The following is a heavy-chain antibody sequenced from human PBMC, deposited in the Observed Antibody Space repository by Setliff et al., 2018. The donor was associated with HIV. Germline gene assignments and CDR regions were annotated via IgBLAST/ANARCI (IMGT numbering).Heavy chain of an antibody. Sequence: ASVKVSCKVYGYTLSELSLHWVRQAPGKGLEWMGYFDPQDGETIYAQKFQGRVTMTEATSTDTAYMELSSLRSEDTAVYYCATLSWGLPRGFDNWGPGTLVTVSS. CDR1: GYTLSELS. J-gene: IGHJ4*02. CDR2: FDPQDGET. CDR3: ATLSWGLPRGFDN. D-gene: IGHD1-26*01. V-gene: IGHV1-24*01.